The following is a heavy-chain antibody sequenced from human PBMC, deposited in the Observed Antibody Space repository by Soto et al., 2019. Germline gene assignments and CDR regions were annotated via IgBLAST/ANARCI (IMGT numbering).Heavy chain of an antibody. D-gene: IGHD3-10*01. CDR1: GLSVSDKY. Sequence: EVQLLQTGGCLIKPGGSLSLSCAASGLSVSDKYMSWVRQAPGKGLEWVSLTYTGGNSYFADFVKGRFIVSRDIFKNTLFLHMNSLAAEDTAVYYCAREGYAYGLDFWGQGALVTVSS. CDR3: AREGYAYGLDF. J-gene: IGHJ4*02. CDR2: TYTGGNS. V-gene: IGHV3-53*02.